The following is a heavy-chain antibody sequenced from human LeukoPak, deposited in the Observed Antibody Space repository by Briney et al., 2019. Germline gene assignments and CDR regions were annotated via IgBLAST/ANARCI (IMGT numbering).Heavy chain of an antibody. CDR1: GYTFTSYG. CDR3: ARTSMVRGRGEPGY. CDR2: ISAYNGNT. V-gene: IGHV1-18*01. J-gene: IGHJ4*02. Sequence: ASVKVSCKASGYTFTSYGISWVRQAPGQGLEWMGWISAYNGNTNYAQKLQGRVTMTTDTSTSTAYMELRSLRSDDTAVYYCARTSMVRGRGEPGYWGQRTLVTVSS. D-gene: IGHD3-10*01.